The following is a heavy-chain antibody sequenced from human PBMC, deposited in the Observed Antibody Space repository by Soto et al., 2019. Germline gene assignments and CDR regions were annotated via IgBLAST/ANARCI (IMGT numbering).Heavy chain of an antibody. D-gene: IGHD3-22*01. V-gene: IGHV3-15*07. CDR3: TIGPYYYDTSGTPRYFDY. CDR1: GFTFTNAW. J-gene: IGHJ4*02. CDR2: TKGKIEGGVI. Sequence: PGGSLILSCAASGFTFTNAWMNWVRQAPGKGLEWVGRTKGKIEGGVIDYAAPVKDRFTISRDDAKNTLYLQMNSLKTEDTGVYYCTIGPYYYDTSGTPRYFDYWGQGTLVTGSS.